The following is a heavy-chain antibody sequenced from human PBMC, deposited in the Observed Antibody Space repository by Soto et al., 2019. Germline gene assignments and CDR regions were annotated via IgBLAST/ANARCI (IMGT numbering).Heavy chain of an antibody. CDR3: ARETYYDFWSGTTDPYYYYGMDV. CDR2: IWYDGSNK. D-gene: IGHD3-3*01. V-gene: IGHV3-33*01. CDR1: GFTFSSYG. Sequence: GGSLRLSCAASGFTFSSYGMHWVRQAPGKGLEWVAVIWYDGSNKYYADSVKGRFTISRDNSKNTLYLQMNSLRAEDTAVYYCARETYYDFWSGTTDPYYYYGMDVWGQGTTVTVSS. J-gene: IGHJ6*02.